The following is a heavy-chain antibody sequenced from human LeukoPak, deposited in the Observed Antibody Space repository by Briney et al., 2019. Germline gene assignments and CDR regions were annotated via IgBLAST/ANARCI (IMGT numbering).Heavy chain of an antibody. V-gene: IGHV3-21*01. CDR3: ARVWSPPYTSSWPYYFDY. D-gene: IGHD6-13*01. J-gene: IGHJ4*02. CDR1: GLTFTDYG. CDR2: ISDSGKGT. Sequence: GGSLRLSCAASGLTFTDYGFSWVRQSPGKGLEWVSGISDSGKGTYYADSVKGRFTISRDNAKNSLYLQMNSLRAEDTAVYYCARVWSPPYTSSWPYYFDYWGQGTLVTVSS.